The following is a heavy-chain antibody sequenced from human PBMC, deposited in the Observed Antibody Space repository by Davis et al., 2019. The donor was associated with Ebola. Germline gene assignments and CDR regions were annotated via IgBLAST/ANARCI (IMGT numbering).Heavy chain of an antibody. D-gene: IGHD5-12*01. CDR3: ASSPRGSGYAFDI. Sequence: PSETLSLTCTVSGGSISSYYWSWIRQPAGKGLEWIGRIYTSGSTNYNTSLKSRVTMSVDTSKNQFSLKLSSVTAADTAVYYCASSPRGSGYAFDIWGQGTMVTVSS. CDR1: GGSISSYY. V-gene: IGHV4-4*07. CDR2: IYTSGST. J-gene: IGHJ3*02.